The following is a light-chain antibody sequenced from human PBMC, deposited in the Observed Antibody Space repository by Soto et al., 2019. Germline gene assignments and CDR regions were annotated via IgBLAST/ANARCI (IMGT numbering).Light chain of an antibody. V-gene: IGKV3-15*01. J-gene: IGKJ4*01. CDR1: QSVSSN. CDR2: GAS. CDR3: QQYNNWPPVT. Sequence: EIVMTQSPATLSVSPGERPTLSCRASQSVSSNLAWYQQKPGQAPRLXXYGASTRATGIPARFSGSASGTEFTLTISSLQSEDFAVYYGQQYNNWPPVTFGGGTKVDIK.